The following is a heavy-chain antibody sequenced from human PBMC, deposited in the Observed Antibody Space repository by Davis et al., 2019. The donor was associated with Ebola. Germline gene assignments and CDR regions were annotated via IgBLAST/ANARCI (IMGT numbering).Heavy chain of an antibody. V-gene: IGHV4-34*01. CDR2: INHSGST. CDR1: GFTFSNAW. CDR3: ARLGGFWSGYSAP. J-gene: IGHJ5*02. Sequence: GSLRLSCAASGFTFSNAWMSWIRQPPGKGLEWIGEINHSGSTDYNPSLKSRVTISVDTSKNQFSLKLSSVTAADTAVYYCARLGGFWSGYSAPWGQGTLVTVSS. D-gene: IGHD3-3*01.